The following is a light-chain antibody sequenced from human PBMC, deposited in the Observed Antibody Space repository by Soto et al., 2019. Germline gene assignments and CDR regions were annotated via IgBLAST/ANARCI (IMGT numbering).Light chain of an antibody. CDR2: GNH. J-gene: IGLJ2*01. CDR1: SSNIGANYD. V-gene: IGLV1-40*01. Sequence: QSALTQPPSVSGAPGQRVTISCTGSSSNIGANYDVHWHQQLPGTAPKLLIYGNHNRPSGVPDRFSGSKSGTSASLAITGLQAEDEADYYCQCYDSSLRGVLFGGGTKLTVL. CDR3: QCYDSSLRGVL.